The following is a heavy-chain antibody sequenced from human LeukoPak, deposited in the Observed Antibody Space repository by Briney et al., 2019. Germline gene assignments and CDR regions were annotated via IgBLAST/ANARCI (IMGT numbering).Heavy chain of an antibody. CDR3: AKARTTVTTYVDY. CDR2: ISGSGDGT. J-gene: IGHJ4*02. V-gene: IGHV3-23*01. Sequence: GASLTLCCATSGLTFSSYGMSWVGQAPGKELEWVSGISGSGDGTYYADSVKGRFTISRDNSENTLYLQMISLRAEDTAVYYCAKARTTVTTYVDYWGQGTLVTVSS. D-gene: IGHD4-17*01. CDR1: GLTFSSYG.